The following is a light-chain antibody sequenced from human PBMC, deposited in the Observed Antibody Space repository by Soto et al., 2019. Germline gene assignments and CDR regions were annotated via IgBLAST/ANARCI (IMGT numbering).Light chain of an antibody. CDR1: QSVSSN. CDR3: QQYNNWPPWT. J-gene: IGKJ1*01. CDR2: GAS. Sequence: IVMTQSPATLSVSPGERATLSCRASQSVSSNLAWYQQKPGQAPRLLIYGASTRATGIPARFSGSGSGTEXXLXISXLQXXXFAVYYCQQYNNWPPWTFGQGTKVEIK. V-gene: IGKV3-15*01.